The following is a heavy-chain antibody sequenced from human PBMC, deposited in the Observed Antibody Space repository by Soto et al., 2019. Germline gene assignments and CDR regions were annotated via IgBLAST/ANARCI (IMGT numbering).Heavy chain of an antibody. J-gene: IGHJ4*02. CDR2: VSGSGDST. CDR1: AFTFSSYA. V-gene: IGHV3-23*01. CDR3: AKGRASDCPGCTQDY. Sequence: EVQLLESGGGLAQPGGSLRLSCAASAFTFSSYAMSWVRQAPGKGLEWVSAVSGSGDSTYYADSVKGRFTISRDNSKNTLYLQMNSLRAEDPAVYYCAKGRASDCPGCTQDYWGQGTLVTVSS. D-gene: IGHD2-21*02.